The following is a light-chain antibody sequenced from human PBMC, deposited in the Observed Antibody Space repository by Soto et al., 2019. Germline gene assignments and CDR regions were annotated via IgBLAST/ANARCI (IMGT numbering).Light chain of an antibody. V-gene: IGKV3-15*01. CDR2: GAS. CDR1: QSVSSN. J-gene: IGKJ1*01. CDR3: QQYNNWPPVT. Sequence: EIVMTQSPATLSVSPGERATLSCRASQSVSSNLAWYQQKPCQAPRLLIYGASTRATGIPARFSGSGSGTEFTLTISSLQSEDFAVYYCQQYNNWPPVTFGQGTKVEIK.